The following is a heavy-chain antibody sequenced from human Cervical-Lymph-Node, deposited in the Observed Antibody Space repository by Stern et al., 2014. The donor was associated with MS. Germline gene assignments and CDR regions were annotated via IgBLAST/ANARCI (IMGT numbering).Heavy chain of an antibody. J-gene: IGHJ6*02. Sequence: QDQLVQSGAEVQKPGSSVKVSCKASGDTSNTDAIHWVRQAPGQGLEWMGGIIPVFGTPVYAQRFKGRVSIAADESTATDYMELSSLRSDDTAVYYCARGASSAAWYKHAVDVWGQGTTVTVSS. CDR3: ARGASSAAWYKHAVDV. V-gene: IGHV1-69*12. CDR2: IIPVFGTP. CDR1: GDTSNTDA. D-gene: IGHD1-14*01.